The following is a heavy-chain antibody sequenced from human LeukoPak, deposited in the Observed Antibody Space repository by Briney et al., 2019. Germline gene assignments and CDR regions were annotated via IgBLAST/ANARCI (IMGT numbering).Heavy chain of an antibody. J-gene: IGHJ2*01. CDR3: ARANPEYYYDSTRYWYFDL. Sequence: SETLSLTCAVSGGSISSGGYSWSWIRQPPGKGLEWIGYIYHSGSTYYNPSLKSRVTISVDRSKNQFSLKLSSVTAADTAVYYCARANPEYYYDSTRYWYFDLWGRGTLVTVSP. V-gene: IGHV4-30-2*01. D-gene: IGHD3-22*01. CDR1: GGSISSGGYS. CDR2: IYHSGST.